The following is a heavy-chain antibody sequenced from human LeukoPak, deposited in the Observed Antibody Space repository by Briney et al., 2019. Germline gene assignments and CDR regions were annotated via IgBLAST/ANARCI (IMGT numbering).Heavy chain of an antibody. CDR1: GDSINSGY. D-gene: IGHD1-26*01. CDR2: LYPSGST. CDR3: AGGHYPLEY. V-gene: IGHV4-59*01. J-gene: IGHJ4*02. Sequence: SETLSLTCSVSGDSINSGYWSWIRQPPGKGLEWIGLLYPSGSTNYNPSLKSRVTISVDTSRTQFSLKLSSMTAADTAVYYCAGGHYPLEYWGQGTLVTVSS.